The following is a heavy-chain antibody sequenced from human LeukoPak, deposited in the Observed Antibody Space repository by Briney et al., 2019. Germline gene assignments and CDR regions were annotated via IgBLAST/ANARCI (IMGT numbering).Heavy chain of an antibody. D-gene: IGHD3-10*01. Sequence: ASVKDSCKVSGYTLTELSMHWVRPAPGRGLEWMGGFDPEDGETIYAQKSQGRVTMTEDTSTDTAYMELSSLRSEDTAVYYCATDYYGSGSYSYWGQGTLVTVSS. CDR2: FDPEDGET. CDR1: GYTLTELS. CDR3: ATDYYGSGSYSY. V-gene: IGHV1-24*01. J-gene: IGHJ4*02.